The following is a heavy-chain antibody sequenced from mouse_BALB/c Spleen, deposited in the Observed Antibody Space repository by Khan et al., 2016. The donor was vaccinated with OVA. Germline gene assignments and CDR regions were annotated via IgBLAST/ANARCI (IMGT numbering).Heavy chain of an antibody. Sequence: VQLQESGPGLVAPSQSLSITCTVSGFSLTDYAVSWIRQPPGKGLEWLGVIWGGGSKYYNSALKSRLSISKDNSRSQVFLNMNSLQTDDTAMYYCAKDPPDYAMDYWGQGTSVTVSS. CDR3: AKDPPDYAMDY. J-gene: IGHJ4*01. V-gene: IGHV2-6-5*01. CDR2: IWGGGSK. CDR1: GFSLTDYA.